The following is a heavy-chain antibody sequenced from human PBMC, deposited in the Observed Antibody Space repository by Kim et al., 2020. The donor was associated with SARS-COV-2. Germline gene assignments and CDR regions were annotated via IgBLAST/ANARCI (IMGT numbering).Heavy chain of an antibody. Sequence: TKDADRVQGRVTMTGDTSISTVYMELGRLKSDDTAVYYCARGANTLSAFDLWGQGTMVTVSS. V-gene: IGHV1-2*07. CDR2: T. CDR3: ARGANTLSAFDL. J-gene: IGHJ3*01.